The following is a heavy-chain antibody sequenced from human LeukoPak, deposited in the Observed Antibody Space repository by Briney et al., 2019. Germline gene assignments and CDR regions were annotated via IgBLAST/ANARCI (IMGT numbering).Heavy chain of an antibody. V-gene: IGHV4-28*01. CDR3: ARKENVYYYFDY. J-gene: IGHJ4*02. Sequence: SDTLSLTCAVSGYSITSSSWWGWIRQPPGKGLEWIGYIYHSGTTYYNPSLQSRVTMSVDTSKNQFSLKQSSVTAVDTAVYYCARKENVYYYFDYWGQGTLVTVSS. D-gene: IGHD3-10*01. CDR2: IYHSGTT. CDR1: GYSITSSSW.